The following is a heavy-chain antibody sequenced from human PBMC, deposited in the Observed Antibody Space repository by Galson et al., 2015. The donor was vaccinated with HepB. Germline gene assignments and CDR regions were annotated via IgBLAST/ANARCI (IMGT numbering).Heavy chain of an antibody. CDR1: GFTFSNAW. D-gene: IGHD6-19*01. V-gene: IGHV3-15*07. Sequence: SLRLSCAASGFTFSNAWMNWVRQAPGKGLEWVGRIKSKTDGGTTDYAAPVKGRFTISRDDSKNTLYLQMNSLKTEDTAVYYCTTDLGSSGWYGAFDIWGQGTMVTVSS. J-gene: IGHJ3*02. CDR3: TTDLGSSGWYGAFDI. CDR2: IKSKTDGGTT.